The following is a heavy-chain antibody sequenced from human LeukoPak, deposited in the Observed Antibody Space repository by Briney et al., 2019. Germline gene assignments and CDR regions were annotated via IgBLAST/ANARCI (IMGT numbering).Heavy chain of an antibody. J-gene: IGHJ6*02. D-gene: IGHD1-1*01. CDR2: IIPIFGTA. Sequence: GASVKVSCKASGYTFTGYYMHWVRQAPGQGLEWMGGIIPIFGTANYAQKFQGRVTITADESTSTAYMELSSLRSEDTAVYYCARDRTTDYYYYGMDVWGQGTTVTVSS. CDR1: GYTFTGYY. V-gene: IGHV1-69*13. CDR3: ARDRTTDYYYYGMDV.